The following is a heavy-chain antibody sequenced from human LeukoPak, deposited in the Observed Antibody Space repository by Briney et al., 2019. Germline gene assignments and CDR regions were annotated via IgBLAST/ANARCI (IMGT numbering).Heavy chain of an antibody. CDR2: IIPIFGTP. J-gene: IGHJ5*02. CDR3: ARGGQIVGATSDNWFDP. V-gene: IGHV1-69*06. Sequence: GSSVKVSCKASGGTFSSYAINWVQQAPGQGLEWMGGIIPIFGTPNYAQKFQGRVTITADKSTSTAYMELSRLRSDDTAVYYCARGGQIVGATSDNWFDPWGQGTLVTVSS. D-gene: IGHD1-26*01. CDR1: GGTFSSYA.